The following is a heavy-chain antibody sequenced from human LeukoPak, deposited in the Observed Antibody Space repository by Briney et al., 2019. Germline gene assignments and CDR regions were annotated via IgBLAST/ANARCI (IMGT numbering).Heavy chain of an antibody. CDR3: TRAVAGHPG. CDR2: INHSGYT. Sequence: SETLSLTCGVSGVPFSNYYWSWVRQSPTQGLEWIGEINHSGYTNYNPSLKSRVTMSIDTSKNQFSLKLTSVTAADAGVYYFTRAVAGHPGWGEGSLVAVSS. J-gene: IGHJ4*02. CDR1: GVPFSNYY. D-gene: IGHD6-19*01. V-gene: IGHV4-34*01.